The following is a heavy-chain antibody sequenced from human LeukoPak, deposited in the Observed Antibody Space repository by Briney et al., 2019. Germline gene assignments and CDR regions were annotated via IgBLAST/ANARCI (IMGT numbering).Heavy chain of an antibody. V-gene: IGHV4-4*07. CDR2: VYTSGST. CDR3: ARDSEHGSGSYYRDWDC. J-gene: IGHJ4*02. D-gene: IGHD3-10*01. CDR1: GVSISSYY. Sequence: PSETLSLTCTVSGVSISSYYWSWIRQPAGKGLEWIGHVYTSGSTNYNPSLKSRVTMSVDTSKNQFSLKLSSVTAADTAVYFCARDSEHGSGSYYRDWDCWGQGTLVTVSS.